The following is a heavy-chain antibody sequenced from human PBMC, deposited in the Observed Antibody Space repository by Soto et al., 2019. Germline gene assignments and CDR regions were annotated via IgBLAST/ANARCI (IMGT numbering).Heavy chain of an antibody. V-gene: IGHV4-39*01. CDR2: MYYSGTT. Sequence: QLQLQESGPGLVKPSETLSLTCTVSGGSISSSDFYWGWLRQTPGKGLEFIGSMYYSGTTYYNPSLKSRVTISVDTYKNQFTLKLISVTAEDTAVYYCAVVDSTGNWFDPWGEGALVTVSS. D-gene: IGHD6-25*01. CDR3: AVVDSTGNWFDP. CDR1: GGSISSSDFY. J-gene: IGHJ5*02.